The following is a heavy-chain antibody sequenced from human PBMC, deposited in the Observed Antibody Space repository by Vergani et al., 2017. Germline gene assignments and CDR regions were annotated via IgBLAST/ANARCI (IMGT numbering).Heavy chain of an antibody. J-gene: IGHJ4*02. CDR3: NAYYYDSSGYYLPLNYFDY. V-gene: IGHV3-49*04. CDR2: IRSKAYGGTT. D-gene: IGHD3-22*01. CDR1: GFTFGDYA. Sequence: EVQLVESGGGLVQPGRSLRLSCTASGFTFGDYAMSWVRPAPGKGLEWVGFIRSKAYGGTTEYAASVKGRFTISRDDSKSIAYLQMNSLKTEDTAVYYCNAYYYDSSGYYLPLNYFDYWGQGTLVTVSS.